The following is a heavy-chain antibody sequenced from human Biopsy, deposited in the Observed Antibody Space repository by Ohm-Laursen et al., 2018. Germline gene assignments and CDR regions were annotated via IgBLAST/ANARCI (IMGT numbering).Heavy chain of an antibody. Sequence: SVKVSCNASGYTLAGFGVGWVRQAPGQGLEWMGWISANSGNTNYAQKFQGRVTMTADTSTSTAYMELRSLTSDDTAIYYCARGMAVAVTLYYFDYWGQGSLLTVSS. CDR2: ISANSGNT. V-gene: IGHV1-18*01. D-gene: IGHD6-19*01. J-gene: IGHJ4*02. CDR1: GYTLAGFG. CDR3: ARGMAVAVTLYYFDY.